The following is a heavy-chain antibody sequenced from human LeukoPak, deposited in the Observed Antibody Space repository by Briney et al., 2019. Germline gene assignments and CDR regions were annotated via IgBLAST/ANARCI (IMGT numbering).Heavy chain of an antibody. CDR1: GGTFSSYA. J-gene: IGHJ6*03. D-gene: IGHD2-2*01. V-gene: IGHV1-69*13. Sequence: SVKVSCKASGGTFSSYAISWVRQAPGQGLEWMGGIIPIFGTANYAQKFQGRVTITADESTSTAYMELSSLRSEDTAVFYCANPGYCSSTSCYHYYYYYMDVWGKGTTVTVSS. CDR2: IIPIFGTA. CDR3: ANPGYCSSTSCYHYYYYYMDV.